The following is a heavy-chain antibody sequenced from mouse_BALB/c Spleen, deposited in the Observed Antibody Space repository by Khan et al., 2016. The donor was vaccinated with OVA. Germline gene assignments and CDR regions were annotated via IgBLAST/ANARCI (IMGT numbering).Heavy chain of an antibody. Sequence: VQLKESGPGLVKPSQSLSLTCTVTGYSITSNYAWNWIRQFPGNKLEWMGYISYTGSPTYNPSLKSRISITRDTSKNQFFLQLNSVNTEDTATYYCARKNYYGYAVDYWGQGTSVTVSS. CDR1: GYSITSNYA. V-gene: IGHV3-2*02. J-gene: IGHJ4*01. CDR2: ISYTGSP. D-gene: IGHD1-1*01. CDR3: ARKNYYGYAVDY.